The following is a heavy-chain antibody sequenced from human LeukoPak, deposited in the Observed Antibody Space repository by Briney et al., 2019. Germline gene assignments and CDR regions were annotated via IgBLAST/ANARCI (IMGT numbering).Heavy chain of an antibody. Sequence: SETLSLTCTVSGGSISSSSYYWGWIRQPPGKGLEWIGSIYYSGSTYYNPSLKSRVTISVDTSKNQFSLKLSSVTAADTAVYYCARPFIVGDAFDIWGQGTMVTVS. CDR2: IYYSGST. J-gene: IGHJ3*02. CDR1: GGSISSSSYY. V-gene: IGHV4-39*01. D-gene: IGHD2-15*01. CDR3: ARPFIVGDAFDI.